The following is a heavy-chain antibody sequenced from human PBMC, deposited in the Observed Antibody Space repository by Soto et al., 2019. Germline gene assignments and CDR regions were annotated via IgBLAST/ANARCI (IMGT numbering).Heavy chain of an antibody. J-gene: IGHJ4*02. CDR3: ARDRGEVAAPPAY. CDR2: MSGSGGST. D-gene: IGHD3-10*01. V-gene: IGHV3-23*01. Sequence: EVQLLESGGGLIQPGGSLRLSCAASGFTFSSYAMSWVRQAPGKGLEWVSAMSGSGGSTYYADSVKGRFTISRDNSKNTLYLQMNSLRAEDTAVYYCARDRGEVAAPPAYWGQGTLVTVSS. CDR1: GFTFSSYA.